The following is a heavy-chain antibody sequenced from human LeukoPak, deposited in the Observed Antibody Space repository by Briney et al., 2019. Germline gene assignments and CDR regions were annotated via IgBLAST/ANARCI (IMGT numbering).Heavy chain of an antibody. V-gene: IGHV3-21*01. D-gene: IGHD5-24*01. Sequence: PGGSLRLSCAASGFMFSAYSMNWVRQAPGKGLEWVSSVSTSSTHTHYADSVKGRFTISGDNAKNSLYLQMSSLRAEDTAVYYCARDPSGYNTAFDIWGQGTMVTVSS. CDR2: VSTSSTHT. CDR1: GFMFSAYS. CDR3: ARDPSGYNTAFDI. J-gene: IGHJ3*02.